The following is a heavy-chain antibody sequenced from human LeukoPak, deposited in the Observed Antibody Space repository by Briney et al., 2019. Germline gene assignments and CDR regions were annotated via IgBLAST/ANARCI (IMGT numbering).Heavy chain of an antibody. CDR3: AKNSPVGDSSGYYSASFNY. D-gene: IGHD3-22*01. Sequence: GGSLRLSCAAPGFTFSNYGMHWVRQAPGKGLEWVAFIRYDGSNKYYADSVKGRFTISRDNSKNTLYLQMNSLRAEDTAVYYCAKNSPVGDSSGYYSASFNYWGQGTLVTVSS. J-gene: IGHJ4*02. CDR2: IRYDGSNK. CDR1: GFTFSNYG. V-gene: IGHV3-30*02.